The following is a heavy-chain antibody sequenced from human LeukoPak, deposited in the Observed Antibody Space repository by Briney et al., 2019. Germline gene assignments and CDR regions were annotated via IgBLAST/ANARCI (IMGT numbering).Heavy chain of an antibody. J-gene: IGHJ6*03. D-gene: IGHD6-19*01. Sequence: PGGSLRLSCAASGFTFSSYGMHWVRQAPGKGLEWVAFIRYDGSNKYYADSVKGRFTISRDNSKNTLYLQMNSLRAEDTAVYYCAKVGSSGWSAYYYYYMDVWGKGTTVTVSS. V-gene: IGHV3-30*02. CDR1: GFTFSSYG. CDR2: IRYDGSNK. CDR3: AKVGSSGWSAYYYYYMDV.